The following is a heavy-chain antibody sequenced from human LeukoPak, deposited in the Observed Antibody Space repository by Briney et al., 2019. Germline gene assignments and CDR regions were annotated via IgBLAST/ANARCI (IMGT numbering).Heavy chain of an antibody. Sequence: ASVKVSCKASGYTFTGYYMHWVRQAPGQGLEWMGWINPNSGGTNYAQKFQSRATMTRDTSISTAYMELSRLRSDDTAVYYCARVPDYYDSSGYYSSGIDYWGQGTLVTVSS. CDR1: GYTFTGYY. J-gene: IGHJ4*02. V-gene: IGHV1-2*02. CDR3: ARVPDYYDSSGYYSSGIDY. CDR2: INPNSGGT. D-gene: IGHD3-22*01.